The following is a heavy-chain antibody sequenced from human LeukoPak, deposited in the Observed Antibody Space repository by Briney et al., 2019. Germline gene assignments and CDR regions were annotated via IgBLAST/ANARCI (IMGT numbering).Heavy chain of an antibody. V-gene: IGHV1-2*06. D-gene: IGHD1-26*01. J-gene: IGHJ6*03. CDR3: ATFRGYSGLDYYYYYYMDV. CDR1: GFTFSDFY. CDR2: VHPTSCGP. Sequence: GASVTVSCTASGFTFSDFYVHWVRQAPGQGLEWMGRVHPTSCGPKYAQKFQGRLTMTRDTSIGTVNMELSSLRSDDTAVYFCATFRGYSGLDYYYYYYMDVWGKGTTVIVSS.